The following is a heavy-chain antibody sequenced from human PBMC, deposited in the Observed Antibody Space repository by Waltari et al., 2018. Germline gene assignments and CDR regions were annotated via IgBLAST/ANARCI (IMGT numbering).Heavy chain of an antibody. V-gene: IGHV4-39*01. Sequence: QPHLQESGPGLVNPSETLSLTCNVSGDSISRGTPYWGWIRQPPGRRLEWIGTCDYSGSIYYNPVRKNRITVSVDTSKTQFPLKMTYVTAADTAIYYCARLVGTMVRGVRTRIDSWGRGIWVTVSS. CDR3: ARLVGTMVRGVRTRIDS. CDR1: GDSISRGTPY. CDR2: CDYSGSI. D-gene: IGHD3-10*01. J-gene: IGHJ5*01.